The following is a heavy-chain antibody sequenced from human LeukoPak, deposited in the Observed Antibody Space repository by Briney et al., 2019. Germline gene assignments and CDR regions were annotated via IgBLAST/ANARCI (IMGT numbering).Heavy chain of an antibody. Sequence: GGSLRLSCVGSRFTFSSYWMHWVRQAPGKGLVWVSRINSDGSTTSYADSVKGRFTISRDNAKHTLYLQMNSLRPEDTAVYFCARDLSEYGWFGELYYWGQGTLVTVSS. CDR1: RFTFSSYW. V-gene: IGHV3-74*01. D-gene: IGHD3-10*01. CDR3: ARDLSEYGWFGELYY. J-gene: IGHJ4*02. CDR2: INSDGSTT.